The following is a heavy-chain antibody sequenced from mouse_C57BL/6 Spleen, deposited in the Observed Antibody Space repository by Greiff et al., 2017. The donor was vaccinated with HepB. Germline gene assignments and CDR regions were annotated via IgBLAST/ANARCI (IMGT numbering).Heavy chain of an antibody. D-gene: IGHD3-1*01. CDR2: IDPSDSYI. CDR1: GYTFTSYW. V-gene: IGHV1-50*01. Sequence: QVQLQQPGAEFVKPGASVKLSCKASGYTFTSYWMQWVKQRPGQGLEWIGEIDPSDSYINYNQKFKGKATLTVDTSSSTAYMQLSSLTSEDSAVYYCGRRATLLSWFAYWGQGTLVTVTA. J-gene: IGHJ3*01. CDR3: GRRATLLSWFAY.